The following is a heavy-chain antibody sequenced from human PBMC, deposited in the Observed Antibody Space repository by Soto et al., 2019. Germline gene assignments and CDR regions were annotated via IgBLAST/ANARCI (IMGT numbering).Heavy chain of an antibody. J-gene: IGHJ4*02. V-gene: IGHV6-1*01. CDR2: TYYRSKWYN. D-gene: IGHD2-21*02. CDR3: ARELHIVVVTHLYFDY. Sequence: LLMQSQTLSLTCAISGDSVSSNSAAWNWIRQSPSRGLEWLGRTYYRSKWYNDYAVSVKSRITINPDTSKNQFSLQLNSVTPEDTAVYYCARELHIVVVTHLYFDYWGQGTLVTVSS. CDR1: GDSVSSNSAA.